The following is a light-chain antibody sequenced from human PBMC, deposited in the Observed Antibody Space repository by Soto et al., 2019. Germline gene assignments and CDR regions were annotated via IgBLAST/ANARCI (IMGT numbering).Light chain of an antibody. J-gene: IGKJ5*01. CDR2: GAS. Sequence: EIVLTQSPGTLSLSPGERATLSCRASQSVSSSYLAWYQQKPGQAPRLLIYGASSRATGIPDRFSGSGSGTDFTLTISRLEAEDFAVYYCQQYGSSPLTFGQGTRREIK. V-gene: IGKV3-20*01. CDR3: QQYGSSPLT. CDR1: QSVSSSY.